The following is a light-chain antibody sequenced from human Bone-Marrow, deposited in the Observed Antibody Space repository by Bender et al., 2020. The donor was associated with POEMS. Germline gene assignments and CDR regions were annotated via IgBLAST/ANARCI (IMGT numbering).Light chain of an antibody. Sequence: QSALTQPASVSGSPGQSITISCTGASSDVGAYNLVSWYQQPPGKAPKLMIYEVSKRPSGVSNRFSGSKSGTSASLAITWLQSDDEAIYFCVAWDASRNGWVFGGGTKLTVL. V-gene: IGLV2-14*02. CDR1: SSDVGAYNL. CDR3: VAWDASRNGWV. CDR2: EVS. J-gene: IGLJ3*02.